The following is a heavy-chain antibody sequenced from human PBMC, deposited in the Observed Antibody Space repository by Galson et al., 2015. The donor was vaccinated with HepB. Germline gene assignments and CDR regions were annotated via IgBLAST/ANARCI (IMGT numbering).Heavy chain of an antibody. J-gene: IGHJ1*01. CDR3: ARGGDCYPGCEYFQH. Sequence: SLRLSCAASGFTFSSYGMHWVRQAPGKGLEWVAVISYDGSNKYYADSAKGRFTISRDNSKNTLYLQMNSLRAEDTAVYYCARGGDCYPGCEYFQHWGQGTLVTVSS. CDR1: GFTFSSYG. V-gene: IGHV3-30*03. D-gene: IGHD2-21*02. CDR2: ISYDGSNK.